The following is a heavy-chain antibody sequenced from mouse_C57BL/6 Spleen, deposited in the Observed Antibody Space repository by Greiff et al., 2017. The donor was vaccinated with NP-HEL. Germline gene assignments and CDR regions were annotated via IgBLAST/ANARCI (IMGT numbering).Heavy chain of an antibody. V-gene: IGHV1-15*01. CDR1: GYPFTDYG. CDR2: IDPDTGGT. CDR3: TRGSVAY. D-gene: IGHD1-1*02. J-gene: IGHJ3*01. Sequence: QVQLQQSGAELVRPGASVTLSCKASGYPFTDYGMHWVKQTPVHGLEWIGDIDPDTGGTAYNQKFKGKAILTAAKPSSTAYMERRSLTSRNSAVYYCTRGSVAYWGQGTLVTVSA.